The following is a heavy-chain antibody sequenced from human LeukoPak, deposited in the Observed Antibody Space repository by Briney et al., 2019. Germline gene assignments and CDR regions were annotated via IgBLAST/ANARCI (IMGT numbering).Heavy chain of an antibody. CDR1: GGSMNSNTYY. J-gene: IGHJ5*02. Sequence: PLETLSLTCTVSGGSMNSNTYYWGWIRQPQGKGLEWIGSLYYSGNAYYNPSLKSRVTMSVDTSKNQFSLKLTYVTAADTALYYCARHHIVFTFGGLIPYTNWFDPWGQGTLVTVSS. V-gene: IGHV4-39*01. CDR3: ARHHIVFTFGGLIPYTNWFDP. CDR2: LYYSGNA. D-gene: IGHD3-16*02.